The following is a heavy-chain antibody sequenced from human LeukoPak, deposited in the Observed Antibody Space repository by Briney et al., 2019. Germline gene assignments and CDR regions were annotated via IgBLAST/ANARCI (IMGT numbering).Heavy chain of an antibody. CDR2: ISSISSYI. V-gene: IGHV3-21*01. CDR3: ARESPAGQTWCYYYYYMDV. Sequence: PGGSLRLSCVSSVFTFSSYIMNSVRQAPGKGVEGVSSISSISSYIYYADSVKGRFTISRDNAKNSLYLQMNSLRAEDTAVYYCARESPAGQTWCYYYYYMDVWGKGTTVTVSS. D-gene: IGHD6-19*01. J-gene: IGHJ6*03. CDR1: VFTFSSYI.